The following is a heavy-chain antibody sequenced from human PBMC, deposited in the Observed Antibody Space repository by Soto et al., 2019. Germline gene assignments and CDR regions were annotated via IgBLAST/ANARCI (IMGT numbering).Heavy chain of an antibody. Sequence: GASVKVSCKASGGTFSSYAISWVRQAPGQGLEWMGGIIPIFGTANYAQKFQGRVTITADESTSTAYMELGSLRSEDTAVYYCARGHFIAAAGTPPPFLEPFGMDVWGQGTTVTVSS. J-gene: IGHJ6*02. CDR2: IIPIFGTA. CDR1: GGTFSSYA. CDR3: ARGHFIAAAGTPPPFLEPFGMDV. D-gene: IGHD6-13*01. V-gene: IGHV1-69*13.